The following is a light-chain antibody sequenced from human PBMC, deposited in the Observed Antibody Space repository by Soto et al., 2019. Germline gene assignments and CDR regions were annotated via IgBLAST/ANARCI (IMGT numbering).Light chain of an antibody. Sequence: QSALTQPASVSGSPGQSVTISCTGTSXDFGSYKFVSWYQHHPGKVPKVIIYETSKRPSGVSDRFSGSKSGNTASLTISGLQAEDEADYYCFSFTSTNTHVFGSGTKGTVL. J-gene: IGLJ1*01. CDR1: SXDFGSYKF. CDR3: FSFTSTNTHV. CDR2: ETS. V-gene: IGLV2-23*01.